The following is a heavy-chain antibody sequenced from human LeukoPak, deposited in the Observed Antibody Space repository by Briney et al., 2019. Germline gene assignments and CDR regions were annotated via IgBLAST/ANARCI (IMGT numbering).Heavy chain of an antibody. Sequence: SETLSLTCTVPGGSVRPYFWNWIRQSPGKGLEWLAFIDYSGSTSYNPSLNSRATISTDTSKSQFSLRLSSVTAADTGVYYCARGSGTTGTIYMDVWGKGITVTVSS. CDR1: GGSVRPYF. CDR2: IDYSGST. V-gene: IGHV4-59*02. D-gene: IGHD1-1*01. CDR3: ARGSGTTGTIYMDV. J-gene: IGHJ6*03.